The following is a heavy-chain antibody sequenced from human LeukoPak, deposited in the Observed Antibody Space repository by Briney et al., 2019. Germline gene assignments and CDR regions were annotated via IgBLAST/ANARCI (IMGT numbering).Heavy chain of an antibody. CDR1: GIIFSDYA. CDR2: IYSGGST. J-gene: IGHJ4*02. D-gene: IGHD3-22*01. CDR3: ARGGSYFDISGYYFY. V-gene: IGHV3-66*01. Sequence: GGSLRLSCAASGIIFSDYAMSWVRQAPGKGLEWVSIIYSGGSTSYADSVKGRFTISRDNSKNTLYLQMNSLRTEDTAVYYCARGGSYFDISGYYFYWGQGTLVTVSS.